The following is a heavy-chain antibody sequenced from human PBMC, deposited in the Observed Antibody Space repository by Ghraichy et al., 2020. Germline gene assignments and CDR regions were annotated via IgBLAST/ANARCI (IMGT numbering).Heavy chain of an antibody. J-gene: IGHJ4*02. CDR2: ISGRGGNT. CDR1: GFTFSSYA. CDR3: AKAPSGSFPTNFDY. V-gene: IGHV3-23*01. Sequence: GGSLRLSCAASGFTFSSYAMSWVRQAPGKGLEWVSAISGRGGNTYYADSAKGRFTTSRDNSKNTLYLQLNSLKAEDTAVYYLAKAPSGSFPTNFDYWGQGTLVTVSS. D-gene: IGHD1-26*01.